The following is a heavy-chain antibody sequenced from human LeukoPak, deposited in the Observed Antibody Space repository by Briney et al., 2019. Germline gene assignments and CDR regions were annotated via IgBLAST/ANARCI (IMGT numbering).Heavy chain of an antibody. CDR1: GYTFTSYG. CDR2: ISAYNGNT. Sequence: ASVTVSCKASGYTFTSYGISWVRQAPGQGLEWMGWISAYNGNTNYAQKLQGRVTMTTDTSTSTAYMELRSLRSDDTAVYYCAREAVRCCSGGSCFTCGWFDPWGQGTLVTVSS. J-gene: IGHJ5*02. V-gene: IGHV1-18*01. CDR3: AREAVRCCSGGSCFTCGWFDP. D-gene: IGHD2-15*01.